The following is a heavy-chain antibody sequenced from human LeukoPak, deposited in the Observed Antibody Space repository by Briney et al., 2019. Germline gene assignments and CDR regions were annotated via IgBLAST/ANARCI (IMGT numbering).Heavy chain of an antibody. Sequence: TVKVSCKASGGTFSSYAISWVRQAPGQGLEWMGGIIPIFGTANYAQKFQGRVTITTDESTSTAYMELSSLRSEDTAVYYCARAQHSSSSPFDYWGQGTLVTVSS. D-gene: IGHD6-6*01. CDR3: ARAQHSSSSPFDY. CDR2: IIPIFGTA. CDR1: GGTFSSYA. V-gene: IGHV1-69*05. J-gene: IGHJ4*02.